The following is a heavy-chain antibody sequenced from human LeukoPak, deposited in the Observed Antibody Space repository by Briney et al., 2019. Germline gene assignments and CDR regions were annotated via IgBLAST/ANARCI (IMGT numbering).Heavy chain of an antibody. Sequence: PGGSLTLSCAASGFSVSLNYMNWVRQAPGKGLEWVSILYNGSDTYYADSVKGRFTISRDNSKNMLFLHMNSLRAEDTAVYYCARVGDHFHWYLDLWGRGTLVTVSS. CDR1: GFSVSLNY. V-gene: IGHV3-53*01. J-gene: IGHJ2*01. D-gene: IGHD3-10*01. CDR2: LYNGSDT. CDR3: ARVGDHFHWYLDL.